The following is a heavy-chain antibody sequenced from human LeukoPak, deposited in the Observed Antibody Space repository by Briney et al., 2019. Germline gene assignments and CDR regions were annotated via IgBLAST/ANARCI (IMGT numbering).Heavy chain of an antibody. Sequence: PSETLSLTCTVSGGSISSGSYYWSWIRQPAGKGLEWIGRIYTSGSTNYNPSLKSRVTISVDTSKNQFSLKLSSVTAADTAVYYCARRTAQVDSGPNYYYYYYYMDVWGKGTTVTVSS. D-gene: IGHD4/OR15-4a*01. J-gene: IGHJ6*03. CDR2: IYTSGST. CDR3: ARRTAQVDSGPNYYYYYYYMDV. V-gene: IGHV4-61*02. CDR1: GGSISSGSYY.